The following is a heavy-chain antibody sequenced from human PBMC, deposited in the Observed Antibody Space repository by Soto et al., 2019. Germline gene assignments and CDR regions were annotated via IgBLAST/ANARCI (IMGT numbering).Heavy chain of an antibody. V-gene: IGHV3-23*01. CDR2: ISGSGGST. D-gene: IGHD6-19*01. CDR1: GFTFSSYA. CDR3: AKSGRVAVAEVGH. Sequence: EVQLLESGGGLVQPGGSLRLSCAASGFTFSSYAMSWVRQAPGKGLEWVSAISGSGGSTYYADSGKGRFTISRDNSKNALYLQMNSLRAEDTAVYYCAKSGRVAVAEVGHWGQGTLVTVSS. J-gene: IGHJ5*02.